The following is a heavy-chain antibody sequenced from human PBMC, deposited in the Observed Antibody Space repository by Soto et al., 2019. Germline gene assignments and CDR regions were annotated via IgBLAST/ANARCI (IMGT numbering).Heavy chain of an antibody. V-gene: IGHV3-21*01. D-gene: IGHD3-10*01. CDR1: GFTFSSYS. CDR2: ISSRSSYI. J-gene: IGHJ6*02. Sequence: GGSLRLSCAASGFTFSSYSMNWVRQAPGKGLEWVSSISSRSSYIYDADSVNGRVTISRDNAKNSLYLQMNSLRAETTAVYYCASRSGVMVREVRVDYHYYGTDVWGQRTTVTVS. CDR3: ASRSGVMVREVRVDYHYYGTDV.